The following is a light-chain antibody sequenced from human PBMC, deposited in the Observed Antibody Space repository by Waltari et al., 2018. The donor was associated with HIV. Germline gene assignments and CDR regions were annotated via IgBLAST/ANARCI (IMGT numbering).Light chain of an antibody. V-gene: IGKV3-15*01. Sequence: EIVMTQSPATLSVSPGERATLSCRASQSVSSNLAWYQQKPGQAHRLLIYGASTRASGIPARFSGIGSGTEFTLTISSLQSEDFAVYYWQQYNNWPPATFGQGTKLEIK. CDR3: QQYNNWPPAT. CDR2: GAS. J-gene: IGKJ2*01. CDR1: QSVSSN.